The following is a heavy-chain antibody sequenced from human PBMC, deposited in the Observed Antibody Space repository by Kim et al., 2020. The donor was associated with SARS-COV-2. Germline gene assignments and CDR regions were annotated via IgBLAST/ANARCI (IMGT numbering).Heavy chain of an antibody. CDR3: ARDSGIAVAGRVGYYYMDV. D-gene: IGHD6-19*01. J-gene: IGHJ6*03. Sequence: SRVTISVDTSKNQFSLKLSSVTAADTAVYYCARDSGIAVAGRVGYYYMDVWGKGTTVTVSS. V-gene: IGHV4-59*01.